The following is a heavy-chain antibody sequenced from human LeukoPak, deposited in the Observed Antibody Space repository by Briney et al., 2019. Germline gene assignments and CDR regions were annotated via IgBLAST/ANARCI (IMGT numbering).Heavy chain of an antibody. Sequence: PGESLRLSCAASGFTFKKYRMNWVRQVPGKGLECLANIKEDGSETYYADSVKGRFTISRDNPKNLLFLQINSLRVEDTAVYYCARETPRRGETRDGYRWGQGTLVTVSS. CDR3: ARETPRRGETRDGYR. J-gene: IGHJ4*02. CDR2: IKEDGSET. CDR1: GFTFKKYR. D-gene: IGHD5-24*01. V-gene: IGHV3-7*01.